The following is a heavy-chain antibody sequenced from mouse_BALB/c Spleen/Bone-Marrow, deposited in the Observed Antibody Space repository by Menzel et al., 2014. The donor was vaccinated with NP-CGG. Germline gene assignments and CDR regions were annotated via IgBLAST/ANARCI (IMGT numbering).Heavy chain of an antibody. CDR2: IYPGNVNT. CDR3: AREANWNFDY. Sequence: VQLQQSGPELVKPGASVRISCKAAGYTFTSYYIHWVKQRPGQGLEWIGWIYPGNVNTKYNEKFEGKATLTADKSSSTAYIQLSSLTSEDSAVYFRAREANWNFDYWGQGTTLTVSS. V-gene: IGHV1S56*01. J-gene: IGHJ2*01. CDR1: GYTFTSYY. D-gene: IGHD4-1*01.